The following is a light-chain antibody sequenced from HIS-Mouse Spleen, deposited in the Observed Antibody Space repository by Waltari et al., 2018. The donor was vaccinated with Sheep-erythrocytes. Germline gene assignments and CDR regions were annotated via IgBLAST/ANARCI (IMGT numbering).Light chain of an antibody. J-gene: IGKJ4*01. CDR2: AAS. CDR1: QSISSY. V-gene: IGKV1-39*01. Sequence: DIQMTQSPSSLSASVGDRVTITCRASQSISSYLNWYQQKPGKAPKLLIYAASSLQSGVPSRFSGSGYGTDFTLTINNIESEDAAYYFCLQHDNFPLTFGGGTKVEIK. CDR3: LQHDNFPLT.